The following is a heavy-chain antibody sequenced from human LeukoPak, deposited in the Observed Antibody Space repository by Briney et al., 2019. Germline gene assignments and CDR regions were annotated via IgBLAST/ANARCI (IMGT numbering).Heavy chain of an antibody. CDR1: GFLFSTYA. Sequence: GGSLRLSCEASGFLFSTYAMSWVRQAPGKGLGWVSAIGGSVGGAYYADSVKGRFTISRDNSKNTLYLQMNSLRAEDTAIYYCAKKGCTSISCYNNFWGQGTLVTVSS. CDR2: IGGSVGGA. V-gene: IGHV3-23*01. CDR3: AKKGCTSISCYNNF. J-gene: IGHJ4*02. D-gene: IGHD2-2*02.